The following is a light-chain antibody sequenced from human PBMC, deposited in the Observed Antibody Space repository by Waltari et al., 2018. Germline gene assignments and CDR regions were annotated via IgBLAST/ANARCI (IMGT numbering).Light chain of an antibody. CDR3: QQCYSTPLT. CDR1: QSISNY. J-gene: IGKJ4*01. Sequence: DIQLTQSPSSLSASVGDRVTITCRASQSISNYLNWYQQKPGKAPKVVISAASSLQSGVPSSFSGSGSGTAFTLTISSLQPEDFATYYCQQCYSTPLTFGGGTKVE. CDR2: AAS. V-gene: IGKV1-39*01.